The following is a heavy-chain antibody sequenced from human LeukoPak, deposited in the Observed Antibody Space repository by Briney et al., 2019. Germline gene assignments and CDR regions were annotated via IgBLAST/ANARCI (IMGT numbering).Heavy chain of an antibody. CDR1: GFTFSSYW. CDR2: IKSDGSIT. V-gene: IGHV3-74*01. D-gene: IGHD7-27*01. J-gene: IGHJ3*01. Sequence: GGSLRLSCAASGFTFSSYWMHWVRQAPGKGLVWVSRIKSDGSITTYADSVKGRFTSSRDNAKNTLYLQMNSLRAEDTAVYYCAKFADPGVWGQGTMVTVSS. CDR3: AKFADPGV.